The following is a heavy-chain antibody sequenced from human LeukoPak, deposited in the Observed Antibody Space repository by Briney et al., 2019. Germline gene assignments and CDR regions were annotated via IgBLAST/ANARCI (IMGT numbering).Heavy chain of an antibody. CDR1: GFTVSSNY. J-gene: IGHJ3*01. Sequence: GGSLRLSCAASGFTVSSNYMSWVRQAPGKGLEWVSVIYSGGNTYYADSVKGRFTISRDNSKNTLSLQMNSLRAEDTAVYYCVRYCNGGSCYRAAFDVWGPGTMVTVSS. CDR2: IYSGGNT. CDR3: VRYCNGGSCYRAAFDV. D-gene: IGHD2-15*01. V-gene: IGHV3-53*01.